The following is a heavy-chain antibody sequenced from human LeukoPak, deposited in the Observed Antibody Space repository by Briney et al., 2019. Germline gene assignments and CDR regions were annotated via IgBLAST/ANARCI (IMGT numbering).Heavy chain of an antibody. CDR2: IYPNNSDT. V-gene: IGHV5-51*01. D-gene: IGHD6-6*01. CDR1: GYSFTSYW. Sequence: GASLQISCKVSGYSFTSYWIGWVRQMPGKGLEWMGIIYPNNSDTRYSPSFQGQVTISADKSISTAFLQWSSLQASDTAVYYCARHVGLTSYIAAFNYWGQGTLVAVSS. J-gene: IGHJ4*02. CDR3: ARHVGLTSYIAAFNY.